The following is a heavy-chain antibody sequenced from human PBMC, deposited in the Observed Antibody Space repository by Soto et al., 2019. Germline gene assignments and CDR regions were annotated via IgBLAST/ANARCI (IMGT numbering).Heavy chain of an antibody. CDR1: GFTFDDYT. J-gene: IGHJ6*02. V-gene: IGHV3-43*01. CDR3: AKGKRGYSYGSLMDV. CDR2: ISWDGGST. D-gene: IGHD5-18*01. Sequence: PGGSLRLSCAASGFTFDDYTMHWVRQAPGKGLEWVSLISWDGGSTYYADSVKGRFTISRDNSKNSLYLQMNSLRTEDTALYYCAKGKRGYSYGSLMDVWGQGTTVTVSS.